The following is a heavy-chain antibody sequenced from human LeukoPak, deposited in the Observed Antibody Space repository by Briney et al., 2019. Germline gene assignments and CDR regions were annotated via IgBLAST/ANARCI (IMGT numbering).Heavy chain of an antibody. J-gene: IGHJ4*02. D-gene: IGHD4-17*01. V-gene: IGHV3-23*01. CDR1: GFTFSTYA. CDR2: ISGSGSST. CDR3: AKQDYGHTLDY. Sequence: GGSLRLSCAASGFTFSTYALTWIRQAPGKGLEWVSLISGSGSSTYYVDSVKGRFTISRDNSKNTLYLQMNNLRAEDTAVYYCAKQDYGHTLDYWGQGSHVIVSS.